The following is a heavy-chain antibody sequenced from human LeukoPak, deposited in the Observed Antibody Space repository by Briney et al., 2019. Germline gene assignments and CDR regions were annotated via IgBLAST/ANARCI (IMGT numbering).Heavy chain of an antibody. J-gene: IGHJ5*02. CDR1: GYSINSGYY. V-gene: IGHV4-38-2*01. D-gene: IGHD5-12*01. Sequence: SETLSLTCAVSGYSINSGYYWGWIRQPPGKGLEWIGSIFHSGSTYYNPPLKSRATISVDTSKNHFSLKLSSVTAADTAVYYCARMMDIVATIGFDPWGQGTLVTVSS. CDR3: ARMMDIVATIGFDP. CDR2: IFHSGST.